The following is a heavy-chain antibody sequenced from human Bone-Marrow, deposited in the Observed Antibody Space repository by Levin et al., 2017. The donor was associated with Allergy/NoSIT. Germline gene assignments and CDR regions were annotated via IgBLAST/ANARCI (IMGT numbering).Heavy chain of an antibody. D-gene: IGHD2-15*01. V-gene: IGHV1-18*01. CDR2: VTVHNGDT. CDR3: TRVACSGGNCYAVYNWLDP. J-gene: IGHJ5*02. Sequence: ASVKVSCKASGYSFTSNGISWVRQAPGQGLEWMGWVTVHNGDTDYAQKFQGRVIMTADTSTNTAYMELRSLRSDDTAVYYCTRVACSGGNCYAVYNWLDPWGQGTLITVSS. CDR1: GYSFTSNG.